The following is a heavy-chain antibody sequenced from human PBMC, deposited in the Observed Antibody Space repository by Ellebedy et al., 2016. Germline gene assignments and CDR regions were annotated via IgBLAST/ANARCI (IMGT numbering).Heavy chain of an antibody. CDR3: AKNSEYGVGAGNWFDP. Sequence: GESLKISCAASGFTFSSYAMSWVRQAPGKGLEWVSAISGSGGSTYYADSVKGRFTISRDNSKNTLYLQMNSLRAEDTAVYYCAKNSEYGVGAGNWFDPWGQGTLVTVSS. CDR1: GFTFSSYA. J-gene: IGHJ5*02. D-gene: IGHD1-26*01. CDR2: ISGSGGST. V-gene: IGHV3-23*01.